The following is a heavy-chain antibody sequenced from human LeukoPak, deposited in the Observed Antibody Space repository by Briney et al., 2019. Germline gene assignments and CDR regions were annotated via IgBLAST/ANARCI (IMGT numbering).Heavy chain of an antibody. Sequence: ASVKVSCKASGYTFTDYYMHWVRQAPGQGLEWMGWINPNSGATNSAQKFQGRVSMTRDTSISTAYMELSRLRSDDTAVYYCTRPYGSGRRDAFAIWGQGTMVAVSA. CDR1: GYTFTDYY. CDR3: TRPYGSGRRDAFAI. V-gene: IGHV1-2*02. CDR2: INPNSGAT. D-gene: IGHD3-10*01. J-gene: IGHJ3*02.